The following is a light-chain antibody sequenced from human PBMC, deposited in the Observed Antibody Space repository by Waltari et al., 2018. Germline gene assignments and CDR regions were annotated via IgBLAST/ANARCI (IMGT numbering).Light chain of an antibody. Sequence: QSALTQPAVVTGSPGQSITISCTGSNSDLANYDYVSWYQQNPGKAPQLLIHGVTHRPSAVSVGCSGSKSGNTASLTISGRQPEDEAVYVCSSYTSSRTSFGEGTRLTVL. CDR3: SSYTSSRTS. J-gene: IGLJ2*01. CDR2: GVT. V-gene: IGLV2-14*03. CDR1: NSDLANYDY.